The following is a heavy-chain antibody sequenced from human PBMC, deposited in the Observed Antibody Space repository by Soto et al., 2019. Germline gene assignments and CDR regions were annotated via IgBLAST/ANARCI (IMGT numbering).Heavy chain of an antibody. CDR3: AKNLLVTLPVGLDT. CDR1: GYTFTAYY. J-gene: IGHJ3*02. CDR2: IDPDSGVA. D-gene: IGHD3-10*01. V-gene: IGHV1-2*02. Sequence: ASVKVSCKASGYTFTAYYMHWVRQAPGQGLEWMGWIDPDSGVANYAQKFQGRVTMTRDTSINTAYMDLSRLRSDDTAVYYCAKNLLVTLPVGLDTWGQGTMVTVSS.